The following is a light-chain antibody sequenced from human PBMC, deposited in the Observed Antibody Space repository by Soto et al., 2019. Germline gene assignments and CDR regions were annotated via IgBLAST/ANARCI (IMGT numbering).Light chain of an antibody. CDR1: SSDVGGYNY. CDR3: SSYKSSSTLPYV. CDR2: DVS. J-gene: IGLJ1*01. V-gene: IGLV2-11*01. Sequence: QSVLTQPRSVSGSPGQSVTISCTGTSSDVGGYNYVSWYQQHPGKAPKLMIYDVSKRPSGVPDRFSGSKSGNTASLTISGLQAEDEADYYCSSYKSSSTLPYVFGTGTKLTVL.